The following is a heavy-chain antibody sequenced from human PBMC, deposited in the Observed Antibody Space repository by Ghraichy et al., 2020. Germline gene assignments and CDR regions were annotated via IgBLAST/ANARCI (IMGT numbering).Heavy chain of an antibody. D-gene: IGHD1-1*01. J-gene: IGHJ5*02. Sequence: ESLNISCAVYGGSFSDYDWTWIRQPPGKGLEWIGEINDSGSIDYNASLKSRVSIPLDTSKNQFSLKLSSVTAADTAVYFCARVVFSNNWTPVHWFDPWGQGTLVIVSS. CDR1: GGSFSDYD. CDR2: INDSGSI. CDR3: ARVVFSNNWTPVHWFDP. V-gene: IGHV4-34*01.